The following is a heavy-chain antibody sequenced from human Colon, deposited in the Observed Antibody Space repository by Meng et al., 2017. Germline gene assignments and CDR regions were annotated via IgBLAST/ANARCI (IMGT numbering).Heavy chain of an antibody. CDR3: TRGWMPE. D-gene: IGHD2-2*01. Sequence: VQLVGAGGGLVKPGESLRLSCAASGFTFSGFSLSWARQAPGKGLEWVSSITGDSTYIYYADSVKGRFTVSRDNAKNSLYLQMNSLRADDTAVYYCTRGWMPEWGQGTLVTVSS. V-gene: IGHV3-21*01. CDR1: GFTFSGFS. J-gene: IGHJ4*01. CDR2: ITGDSTYI.